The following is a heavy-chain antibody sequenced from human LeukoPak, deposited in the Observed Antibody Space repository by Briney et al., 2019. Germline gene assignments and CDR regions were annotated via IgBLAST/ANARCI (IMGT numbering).Heavy chain of an antibody. CDR2: ISGSGGST. Sequence: GGSLRLSCAASGFTFSSYAMSWVRQAPGKGLEWVSAISGSGGSTYYADSVKGRFTISRDNSKNTLYLQMNSLRAEDTAVYYCAEDPTYYYDSSGYYATDYWGQGTLVTVSS. D-gene: IGHD3-22*01. V-gene: IGHV3-23*01. CDR1: GFTFSSYA. CDR3: AEDPTYYYDSSGYYATDY. J-gene: IGHJ4*02.